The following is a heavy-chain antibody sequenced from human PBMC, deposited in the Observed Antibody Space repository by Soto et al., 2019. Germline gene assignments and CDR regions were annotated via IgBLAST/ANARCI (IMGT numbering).Heavy chain of an antibody. J-gene: IGHJ4*02. CDR1: GFTFSSYG. Sequence: PGGSLRLSCAASGFTFSSYGMHWVRQAPGKGLEWVAVIWYDGSNKYYADSVKGRFTISRDNSKNTLYLQMNSLRAEDTAVYYCATHAPGPRPPDGYWGQGTLVTVSS. CDR3: ATHAPGPRPPDGY. CDR2: IWYDGSNK. V-gene: IGHV3-33*01. D-gene: IGHD2-2*01.